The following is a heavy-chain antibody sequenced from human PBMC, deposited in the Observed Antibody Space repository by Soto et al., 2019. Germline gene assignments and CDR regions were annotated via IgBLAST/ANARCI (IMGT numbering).Heavy chain of an antibody. V-gene: IGHV1-69*04. J-gene: IGHJ3*02. D-gene: IGHD2-15*01. CDR1: GGTFSSYS. CDR3: ARDLGGKGGTSDAFDI. CDR2: IIPILGIA. Sequence: QVQLVQSGAEVKKPGSSVKVSCKASGGTFSSYSISWVRQAPGQGLEWMGRIIPILGIANYAEKLQGRVTITEDKAMSKADLELSSLRSENTAVYYCARDLGGKGGTSDAFDIWGQGTMVTVSS.